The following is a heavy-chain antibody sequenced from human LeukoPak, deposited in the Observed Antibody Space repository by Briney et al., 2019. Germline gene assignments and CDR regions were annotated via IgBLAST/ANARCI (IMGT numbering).Heavy chain of an antibody. J-gene: IGHJ4*02. D-gene: IGHD3-22*01. V-gene: IGHV1-46*01. CDR2: INPSGGST. Sequence: ASVKVSCTASGYTFTSYYMHWVRQAPGQGLEWMGIINPSGGSTSYAQKFQGRVTMTRDTSTSTVYMELSSLRSEDTAVYYCAREVETRDIDYYDSSGYYQSWFDYWGQGTLVTVSS. CDR1: GYTFTSYY. CDR3: AREVETRDIDYYDSSGYYQSWFDY.